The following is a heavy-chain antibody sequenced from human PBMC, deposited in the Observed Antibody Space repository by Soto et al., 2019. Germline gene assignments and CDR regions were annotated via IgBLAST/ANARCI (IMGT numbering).Heavy chain of an antibody. V-gene: IGHV1-3*01. J-gene: IGHJ4*02. Sequence: ASVKVSCKASGYTFTSYAMHWVRQAPGQRLEWMGWINAGNGNTKYSQKFQGRVTITRDTSASTAYMELSSLRSEDTAVYYFARDLGSRDDFWSGYTFDYWGQGTLVTVSS. CDR3: ARDLGSRDDFWSGYTFDY. CDR2: INAGNGNT. D-gene: IGHD3-3*01. CDR1: GYTFTSYA.